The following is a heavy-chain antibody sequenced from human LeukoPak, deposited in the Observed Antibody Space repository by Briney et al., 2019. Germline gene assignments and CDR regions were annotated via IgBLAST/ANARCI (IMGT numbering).Heavy chain of an antibody. CDR1: GFTFSSYA. J-gene: IGHJ4*02. CDR3: AKDTSIGRYCTNGVCSPFDY. Sequence: GGSLRLSCAGSGFTFSSYAMGWVRQAPGKGLEWVSAISDTGATTYDADSVKGRFTISRDNSRSTLYLQMNSLRAEDTALYYCAKDTSIGRYCTNGVCSPFDYWGQGTLVTVSS. D-gene: IGHD2-8*01. V-gene: IGHV3-23*01. CDR2: ISDTGATT.